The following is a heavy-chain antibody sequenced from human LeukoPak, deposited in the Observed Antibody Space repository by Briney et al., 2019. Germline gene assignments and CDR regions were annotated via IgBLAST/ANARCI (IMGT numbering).Heavy chain of an antibody. CDR1: GFTFSSYG. CDR2: IWYDGSDK. J-gene: IGHJ5*01. V-gene: IGHV3-33*01. Sequence: GGSLRLSCAASGFTFSSYGMHWVRQAPGKGLEWVAIIWYDGSDKYYADSVKGRFTISRDNSKNTLYLQMNSLRAEDTAVYFCARDGLGSDSWGQGTLVTVSS. D-gene: IGHD3/OR15-3a*01. CDR3: ARDGLGSDS.